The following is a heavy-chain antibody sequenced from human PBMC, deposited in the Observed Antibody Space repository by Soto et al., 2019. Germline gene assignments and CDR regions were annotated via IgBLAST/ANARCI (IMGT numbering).Heavy chain of an antibody. D-gene: IGHD2-15*01. CDR3: ARDPHLGYCSGGSCYNF. CDR2: INQGGSEK. V-gene: IGHV3-7*01. Sequence: GGSLRLSCAASGFTFSRYWMSWVRQAPGKGLEWVANINQGGSEKYYVDSAKGRFTISRDNAKNSLHLQMNSLRAEDTAVYYCARDPHLGYCSGGSCYNFWGQGTLVTVSS. J-gene: IGHJ4*02. CDR1: GFTFSRYW.